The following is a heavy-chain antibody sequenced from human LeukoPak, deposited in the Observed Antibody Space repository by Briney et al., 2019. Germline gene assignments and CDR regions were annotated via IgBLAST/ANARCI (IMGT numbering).Heavy chain of an antibody. D-gene: IGHD2-2*02. CDR2: ISGSGGST. CDR1: GFTFSSYA. CDR3: AKYIVVVPAAIKRGYFDY. J-gene: IGHJ4*02. Sequence: GSLRLSCAASGFTFSSYAMSWVRQAPGKGLEWVSAISGSGGSTYYADSVKGRFTISRDNSKNTLYLQMNSLRAEDTAVYYCAKYIVVVPAAIKRGYFDYWGQGTLVTVSS. V-gene: IGHV3-23*01.